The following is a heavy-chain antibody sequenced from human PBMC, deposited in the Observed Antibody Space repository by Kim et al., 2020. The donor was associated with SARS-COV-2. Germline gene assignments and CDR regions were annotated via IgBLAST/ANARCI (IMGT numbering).Heavy chain of an antibody. CDR2: ISWNSDDI. CDR1: GFNFGDYV. CDR3: ARGWRGAAWTQLDY. J-gene: IGHJ4*02. V-gene: IGHV3-9*01. D-gene: IGHD6-13*01. Sequence: GGSLRLSCAASGFNFGDYVMHWVRQPPGKGLEWVSGISWNSDDIGYGDSVKGRFTISRDNAGNSLYLQMNSLRPEDTALYYCARGWRGAAWTQLDYWGQGTLVTVSS.